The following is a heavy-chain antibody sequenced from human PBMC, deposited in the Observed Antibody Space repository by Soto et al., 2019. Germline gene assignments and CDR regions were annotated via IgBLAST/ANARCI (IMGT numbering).Heavy chain of an antibody. V-gene: IGHV4-31*03. CDR3: ASGGDYVWGRETHSFDY. J-gene: IGHJ4*02. CDR2: IYYSGST. CDR1: GGSISSGGYY. D-gene: IGHD3-16*01. Sequence: QVQLQESGPGLVKPSQTLSLTCTVSGGSISSGGYYWSWIRQHPGKGLEWIGYIYYSGSTYYNPSLKSRVTISVDTSNNQFSLELSSVTAADTAVYYCASGGDYVWGRETHSFDYWGQGTLVTVSS.